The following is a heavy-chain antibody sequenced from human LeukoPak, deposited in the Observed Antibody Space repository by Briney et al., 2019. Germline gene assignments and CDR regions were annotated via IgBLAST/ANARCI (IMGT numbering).Heavy chain of an antibody. CDR1: GFTFSNYA. CDR3: ANDRQSSGWNCDH. J-gene: IGHJ4*02. CDR2: ISGSGGNT. D-gene: IGHD6-19*01. V-gene: IGHV3-23*01. Sequence: GGSLRLSCAASGFTFSNYAMSWVRQAPGKGLEWVSSISGSGGNTYYADSVKGWFTISRDNSKNTLFLQMNSLRAEDTAVYYCANDRQSSGWNCDHWGQGTLVTVSS.